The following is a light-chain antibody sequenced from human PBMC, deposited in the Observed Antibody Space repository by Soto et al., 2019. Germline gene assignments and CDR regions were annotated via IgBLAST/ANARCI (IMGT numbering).Light chain of an antibody. V-gene: IGLV2-14*01. Sequence: QSVLTQPASVSGSPGQSITISCTGTSSDVGGYNYVSWYQHHPGKAPKLMIYEVSNRPSGVSNRFSGSKSGNTASLTISGLQAEDEADSYCSSYTSGSSPYVFGTGTKVTVL. CDR3: SSYTSGSSPYV. CDR1: SSDVGGYNY. J-gene: IGLJ1*01. CDR2: EVS.